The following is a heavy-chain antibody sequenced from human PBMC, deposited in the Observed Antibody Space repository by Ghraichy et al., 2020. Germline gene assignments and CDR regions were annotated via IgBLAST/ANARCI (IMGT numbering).Heavy chain of an antibody. CDR3: ARASAVVRYYYYDAMDV. D-gene: IGHD4-23*01. CDR2: ISSSRFI. V-gene: IGHV3-48*02. CDR1: GFTFSSYN. Sequence: LSLTCEASGFTFSSYNLNWVRQAPGKGPEWISYISSSRFISYADSVKGRFTISRDNAKNSLYLQMNSLRDEDTAVYYCARASAVVRYYYYDAMDVWGQGTTVTVSS. J-gene: IGHJ6*02.